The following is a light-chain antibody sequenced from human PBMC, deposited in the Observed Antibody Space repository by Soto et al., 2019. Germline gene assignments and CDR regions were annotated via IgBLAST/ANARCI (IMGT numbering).Light chain of an antibody. J-gene: IGKJ1*01. CDR2: DAS. Sequence: DFQMTQSPSTLSASVGDRVTITCRASQNIRSRLAWFQQKPGKAPKLLIYDASSLESGVPQRFSGSGSGTEFTLAISSLQTDDFATYYCQQYNSYSTLGQGTKVDIK. V-gene: IGKV1-5*01. CDR3: QQYNSYST. CDR1: QNIRSR.